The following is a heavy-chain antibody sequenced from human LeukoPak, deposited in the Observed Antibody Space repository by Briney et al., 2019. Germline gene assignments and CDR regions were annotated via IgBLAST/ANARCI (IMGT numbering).Heavy chain of an antibody. D-gene: IGHD3-22*01. J-gene: IGHJ5*02. V-gene: IGHV1-69*05. CDR2: IIPIFGTA. Sequence: SVKVSCKASGGTFSSYAISWVRQAPGQGLEWMGGIIPIFGTANYAQKFQGRVTITTDESTGTAYMELSSLRSEDTAVYYCARTYYDSSGYTNWFDPWGQGTLVTVSS. CDR1: GGTFSSYA. CDR3: ARTYYDSSGYTNWFDP.